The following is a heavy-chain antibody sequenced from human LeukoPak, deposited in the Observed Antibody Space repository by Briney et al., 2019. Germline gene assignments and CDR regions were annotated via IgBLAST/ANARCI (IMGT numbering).Heavy chain of an antibody. J-gene: IGHJ4*02. V-gene: IGHV4-34*01. CDR2: INHSGST. Sequence: PSETLSLTCAVYGGSFSGCYWSWIRQPPGKGLEGIGEINHSGSTTYNPSLKSRVTISQDTSKNQFSLKLSSVTAADTAVYYCARGEGSGSYMSYFDYWGQGGLVTVS. D-gene: IGHD3-10*01. CDR3: ARGEGSGSYMSYFDY. CDR1: GGSFSGCY.